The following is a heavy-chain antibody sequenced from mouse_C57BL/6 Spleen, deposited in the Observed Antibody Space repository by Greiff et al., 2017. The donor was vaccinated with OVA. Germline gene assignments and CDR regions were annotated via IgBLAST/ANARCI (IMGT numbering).Heavy chain of an antibody. D-gene: IGHD2-1*01. V-gene: IGHV1-61*01. J-gene: IGHJ2*01. CDR2: IYPSDSET. CDR1: GYTFTSYW. CDR3: APIYYGNPLGY. Sequence: QVQLQQPGAELVRPGSSVKLSCKASGYTFTSYWMDWVQQRPGQGLEWIGNIYPSDSETYYNQKFKDKATLTVDKSSSTAYMQLSSLTSEDSAVYYCAPIYYGNPLGYWGQGTTLTVSS.